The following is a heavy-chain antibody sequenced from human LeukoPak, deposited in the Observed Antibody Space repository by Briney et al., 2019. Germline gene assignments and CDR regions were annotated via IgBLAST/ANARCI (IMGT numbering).Heavy chain of an antibody. CDR1: GFTFSNSA. J-gene: IGHJ3*01. V-gene: IGHV1-58*02. Sequence: SVKVSCKASGFTFSNSAIQWVRQARGQRLEWIGWIGVAGGNTNYAQTLQGRITISRDMSTSTAYMELTSLRSDDTAVYYCAAEIYGGNTDCCTFDFWGPGTPVTVSS. D-gene: IGHD4-23*01. CDR3: AAEIYGGNTDCCTFDF. CDR2: IGVAGGNT.